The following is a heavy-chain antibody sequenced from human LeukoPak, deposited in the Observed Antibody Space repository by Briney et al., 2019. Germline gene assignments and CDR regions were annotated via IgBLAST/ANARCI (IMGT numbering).Heavy chain of an antibody. V-gene: IGHV3-9*01. CDR3: ARRHRGYYRPGFDY. CDR2: ISWNSGSI. J-gene: IGHJ4*02. D-gene: IGHD3-22*01. CDR1: GFTFDDYA. Sequence: GGSLRLSCAASGFTFDDYAMHWVRQAPGKGLEWVSGISWNSGSIGYADSVKGRFTISRDNAKNSLYLQMNSLRAEDTALYYCARRHRGYYRPGFDYWGQGTLVTVSS.